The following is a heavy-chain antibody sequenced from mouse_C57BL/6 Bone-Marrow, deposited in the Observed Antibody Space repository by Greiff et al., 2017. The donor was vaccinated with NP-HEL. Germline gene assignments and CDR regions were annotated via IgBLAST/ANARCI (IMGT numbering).Heavy chain of an antibody. CDR1: GFTFSSYA. D-gene: IGHD1-3*01. V-gene: IGHV5-4*01. Sequence: VQLKESGGGLVKPGGSLKLSCAASGFTFSSYAMSWVRQTPEKRLEWVATISDGGSYTYYPDNVKGRFPISRDNAKNNLYLQMSHLKSEDTAMYYCARDQGSSAWFAYWGQGTLVTVSA. J-gene: IGHJ3*01. CDR3: ARDQGSSAWFAY. CDR2: ISDGGSYT.